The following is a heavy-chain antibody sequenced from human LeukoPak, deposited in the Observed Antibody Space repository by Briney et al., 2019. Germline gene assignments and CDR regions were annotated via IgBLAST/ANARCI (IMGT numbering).Heavy chain of an antibody. V-gene: IGHV4-59*08. D-gene: IGHD3-22*01. CDR1: GASITTDY. Sequence: SETLSLTCTVSGASITTDYWSCIRQPPGKGLEWIGYIYHSGSTKYNPSLKSRVTISVDTSTNQFSLRLSSVTAADTAVYYCAGQLYDSSGYPFDYWGQGTLVTVSS. CDR2: IYHSGST. CDR3: AGQLYDSSGYPFDY. J-gene: IGHJ4*02.